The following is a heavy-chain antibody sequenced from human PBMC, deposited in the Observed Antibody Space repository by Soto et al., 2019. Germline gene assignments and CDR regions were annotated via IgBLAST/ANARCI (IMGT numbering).Heavy chain of an antibody. CDR3: TREVSYWFDP. CDR2: MNPNSGNT. J-gene: IGHJ5*02. D-gene: IGHD2-8*01. V-gene: IGHV1-8*01. Sequence: QVQLVQSGAEVKKPGASVKVSCKASGYTFTSYDINWVRQATGQGLEWMGWMNPNSGNTGYAQKIQARVTMPRNTSVITAYMELTSLRSASTAVYYCTREVSYWFDPWGQGTLVTVAS. CDR1: GYTFTSYD.